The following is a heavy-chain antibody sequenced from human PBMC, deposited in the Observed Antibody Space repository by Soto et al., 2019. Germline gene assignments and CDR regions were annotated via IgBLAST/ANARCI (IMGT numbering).Heavy chain of an antibody. CDR1: GYTFTSYD. CDR2: MNPNSGNT. J-gene: IGHJ6*04. CDR3: AGGFTYYDVESDYANDVGE. Sequence: ASVKVSCKASGYTFTSYDINWVRQATGQGLEWMGWMNPNSGNTGYAQKFQGRVTMTRNTSISTAYMELSSLRSEETAVYYDAGGFTYYDVESDYANDVGEWGKVTTFTIAS. V-gene: IGHV1-8*01. D-gene: IGHD3-3*01.